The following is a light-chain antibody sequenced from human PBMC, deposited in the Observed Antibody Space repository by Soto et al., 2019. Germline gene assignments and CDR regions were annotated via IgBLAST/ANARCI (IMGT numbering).Light chain of an antibody. Sequence: EIVMTQSPATLSVSTGERATLSCRASQSVSSNLAWYQQKPGQAPRLLIYGASTRATGIPARFSGSGSGTEFTLTIGSLQSEDFAVYYCQQYNNWPPWTFGQGTKVDIK. J-gene: IGKJ1*01. CDR1: QSVSSN. V-gene: IGKV3-15*01. CDR2: GAS. CDR3: QQYNNWPPWT.